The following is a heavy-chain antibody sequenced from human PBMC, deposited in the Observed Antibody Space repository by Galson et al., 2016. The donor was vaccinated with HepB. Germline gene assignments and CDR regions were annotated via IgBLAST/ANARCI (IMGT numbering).Heavy chain of an antibody. D-gene: IGHD3-22*01. CDR1: GFTFSSYS. CDR3: VRGDYDSSSFVGDQ. J-gene: IGHJ4*02. V-gene: IGHV3-21*01. Sequence: SLRLSCAASGFTFSSYSMNWVRQAPGKGLEWVSSISSSSANIYYADSARGRFTISRDNAKNSLFLQMNSQRAEDTAVYYCVRGDYDSSSFVGDQWGQGTLVTVSS. CDR2: ISSSSANI.